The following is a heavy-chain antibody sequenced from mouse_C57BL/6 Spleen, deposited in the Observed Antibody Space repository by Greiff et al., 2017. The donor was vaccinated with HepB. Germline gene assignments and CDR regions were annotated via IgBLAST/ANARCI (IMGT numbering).Heavy chain of an antibody. D-gene: IGHD1-1*02. Sequence: EVQLQQSGPELVKPGASVKMSCKASGYTFTDYNMHWVKQSHGKSLEWIGYINPNNGGTSYNQKFKGKATLTVNKSSSTAYMELRSLTSEDSAVYYCARRIYGGDYFDYWGQGTTLTVSS. CDR2: INPNNGGT. CDR3: ARRIYGGDYFDY. CDR1: GYTFTDYN. J-gene: IGHJ2*01. V-gene: IGHV1-22*01.